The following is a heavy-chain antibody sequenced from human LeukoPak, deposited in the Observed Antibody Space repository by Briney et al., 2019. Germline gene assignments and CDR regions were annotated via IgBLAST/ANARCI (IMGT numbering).Heavy chain of an antibody. J-gene: IGHJ4*02. CDR2: IYTSGST. V-gene: IGHV4-4*07. D-gene: IGHD3-22*01. Sequence: PSETLSLTCTVSGGSLSSYYWSWIRQPAGKGLEWIGRIYTSGSTNYNPSLKSRVTISVDKSKNQFSLKLSSVTAADTAVYYCATDSSGYQSCWGQGTLVTVSS. CDR1: GGSLSSYY. CDR3: ATDSSGYQSC.